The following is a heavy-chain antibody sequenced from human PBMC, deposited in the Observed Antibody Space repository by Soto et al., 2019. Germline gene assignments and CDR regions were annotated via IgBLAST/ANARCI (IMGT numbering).Heavy chain of an antibody. D-gene: IGHD2-15*01. CDR3: ARDEGGTRILYFDY. V-gene: IGHV1-69*13. CDR2: IIPIFGTA. J-gene: IGHJ4*02. Sequence: ASVKVSCKASGGTFSSYAISWVRQAPGQGLEWMGGIIPIFGTANYAQKFQGRVTITADESTSTAYMELSSLRSEDTAVYYCARDEGGTRILYFDYWGQGTLVTVSS. CDR1: GGTFSSYA.